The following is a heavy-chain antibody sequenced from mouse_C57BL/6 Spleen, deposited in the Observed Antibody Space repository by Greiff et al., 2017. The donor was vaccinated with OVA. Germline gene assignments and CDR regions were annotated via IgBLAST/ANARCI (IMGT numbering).Heavy chain of an antibody. D-gene: IGHD1-1*01. V-gene: IGHV5-17*01. CDR2: ISSGSSTI. J-gene: IGHJ1*03. CDR1: GFTFSDYG. CDR3: ARQGLLRSYWYFDV. Sequence: EVMLVESGGGLVKPGGSLKLSCAASGFTFSDYGMHWVRQAPEKGLEWVAYISSGSSTIYYADTVKGRFTISRDNAKNTLFLQMTILRSEDTAMYYCARQGLLRSYWYFDVWGTGTTGTVSS.